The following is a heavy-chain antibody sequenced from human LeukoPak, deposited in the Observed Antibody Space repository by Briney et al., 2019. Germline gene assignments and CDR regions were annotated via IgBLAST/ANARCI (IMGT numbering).Heavy chain of an antibody. Sequence: GRSLRLSCAASGLTFSSYAMSWVRQAPGKGLEWVSAISGSGGSTYYAESVKSRFTISRDNSKNTLYLQMNSLRAEDTAVYYCAKEMVVVVVAARDFDYWGQGTLVTVSS. CDR1: GLTFSSYA. D-gene: IGHD2-15*01. V-gene: IGHV3-23*01. CDR2: ISGSGGST. CDR3: AKEMVVVVVAARDFDY. J-gene: IGHJ4*02.